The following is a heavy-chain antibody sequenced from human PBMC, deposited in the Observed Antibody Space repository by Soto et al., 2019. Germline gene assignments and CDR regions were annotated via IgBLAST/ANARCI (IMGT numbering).Heavy chain of an antibody. CDR3: ASSRPHYYYYYGMDV. V-gene: IGHV1-3*01. CDR2: INAGNGNT. CDR1: GYTFTCHA. Sequence: GAPVKVSLKASGYTFTCHAMPLGRPAPRQRPESMGWINAGNGNTKYSQKFQGRVTITRDTSASTAYMELSSLRSEDTAVYYCASSRPHYYYYYGMDVWGQGTTVTVSS. J-gene: IGHJ6*02.